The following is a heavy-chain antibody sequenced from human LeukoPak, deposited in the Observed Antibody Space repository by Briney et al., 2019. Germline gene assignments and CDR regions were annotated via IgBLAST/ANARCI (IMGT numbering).Heavy chain of an antibody. J-gene: IGHJ3*02. CDR1: GGSISDYY. D-gene: IGHD5-24*01. Sequence: KPSETLSLTCTVSGGSISDYYWSWIRQPPGKGLEWIGYVYYSGSTSYNPSLKSRVTISVDTSKNQFSLKLSSVTAADTAVYYCARQAPLERWLQTDAFDIWGQGTMVTVSS. CDR3: ARQAPLERWLQTDAFDI. CDR2: VYYSGST. V-gene: IGHV4-59*08.